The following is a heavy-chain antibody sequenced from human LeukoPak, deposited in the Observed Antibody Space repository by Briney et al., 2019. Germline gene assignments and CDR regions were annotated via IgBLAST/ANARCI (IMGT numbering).Heavy chain of an antibody. CDR2: INHCGST. CDR1: GGSFSGYY. D-gene: IGHD6-6*01. J-gene: IGHJ5*02. V-gene: IGHV4-34*01. CDR3: ARDGYRSSSLYNWFDP. Sequence: SETLSLTCAVYGGSFSGYYWSWIRQPPGKGLEWIGEINHCGSTNYNPSLKSRVTISVDTSKNQFSLKLSSVTAADTAVYYCARDGYRSSSLYNWFDPWGQGTLVTVSS.